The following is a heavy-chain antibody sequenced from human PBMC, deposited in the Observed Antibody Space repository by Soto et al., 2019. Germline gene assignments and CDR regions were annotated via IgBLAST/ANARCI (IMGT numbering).Heavy chain of an antibody. CDR3: AGPSVRYYYMDV. V-gene: IGHV3-48*01. Sequence: GGSLRLSCAASGFTFSIYSMNWVRQAPGKGLEWVSYISSSSSTIYYADSVKGRFTISRDNAKNSLYLQMNSLRAEDTAAYYCAGPSVRYYYMDVWGKGTTVTDS. CDR1: GFTFSIYS. CDR2: ISSSSSTI. J-gene: IGHJ6*03. D-gene: IGHD2-2*01.